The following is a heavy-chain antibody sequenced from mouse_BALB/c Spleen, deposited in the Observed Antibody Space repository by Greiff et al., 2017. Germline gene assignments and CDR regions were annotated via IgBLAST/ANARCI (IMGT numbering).Heavy chain of an antibody. D-gene: IGHD1-2*01. CDR1: GFTFSSYA. Sequence: EVQGVESGGGLVKPGGSLKLSCAASGFTFSSYAMSWVRQTPEKRLEWVATISSGGSYTYYPDSVKGRFTISRDNAKNTLYLQMSSLRSEDTAMYYCARQRTATAYWGQGTLVTVSA. J-gene: IGHJ3*01. CDR3: ARQRTATAY. V-gene: IGHV5-9-3*01. CDR2: ISSGGSYT.